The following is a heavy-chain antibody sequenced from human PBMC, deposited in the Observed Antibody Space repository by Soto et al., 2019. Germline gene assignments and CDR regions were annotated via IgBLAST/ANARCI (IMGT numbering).Heavy chain of an antibody. CDR3: ARDPARGWYGYLQQ. CDR1: GDSVSSNSAA. J-gene: IGHJ1*01. D-gene: IGHD6-19*01. V-gene: IGHV6-1*01. CDR2: TYYRSKWYN. Sequence: SQTLSLTCAISGDSVSSNSAAWNWIRQSPSRGLEWLGRTYYRSKWYNDYAISVKSRISIKPDTSKNQFSLQLNFVTPEDTAVYYCARDPARGWYGYLQQWGQGTMVTVYS.